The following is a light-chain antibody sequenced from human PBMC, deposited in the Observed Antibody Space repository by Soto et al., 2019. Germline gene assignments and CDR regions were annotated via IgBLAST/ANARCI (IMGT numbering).Light chain of an antibody. V-gene: IGLV2-23*01. CDR3: CSFARSSTFYV. CDR2: EGS. CDR1: SSDVGSSNL. J-gene: IGLJ1*01. Sequence: QSVLTQPASVSASPGQSITISCTGTSSDVGSSNLVSWYQHHPGKAPKRIIYEGSRRPSGVSGRFSGSKSGNTASLTISGLQADDEADYYCCSFARSSTFYVFGTGTKVTVL.